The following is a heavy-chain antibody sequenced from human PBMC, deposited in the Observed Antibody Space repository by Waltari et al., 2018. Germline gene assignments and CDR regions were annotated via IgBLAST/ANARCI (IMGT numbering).Heavy chain of an antibody. Sequence: EVQLLDSGGGLVPPGGSLRLPCAASGFSFDTHAMPWVRRAPGQGLKWVSTISSSSAGTYYADSVKGRFTISRDNSKSAFYLQMDGLTVEDTAVYFCARGGFGTTYIFDHWGQGVLVTVSS. V-gene: IGHV3-23*01. CDR2: ISSSSAGT. J-gene: IGHJ4*02. CDR3: ARGGFGTTYIFDH. D-gene: IGHD3-10*01. CDR1: GFSFDTHA.